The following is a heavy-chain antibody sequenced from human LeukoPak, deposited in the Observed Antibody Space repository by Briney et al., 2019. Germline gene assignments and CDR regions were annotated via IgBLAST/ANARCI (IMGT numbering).Heavy chain of an antibody. Sequence: ASVKVSCKASGYTFTGYYMHWVRQAPGQGLEWMGWINLNSGGTNYAQKSQGRVTMTRDTSISTAYMELSSLRSDDTAVYYCARGIEYTIYNYCRQGTLVTVSS. CDR2: INLNSGGT. D-gene: IGHD3-9*01. J-gene: IGHJ4*02. CDR1: GYTFTGYY. CDR3: ARGIEYTIYNY. V-gene: IGHV1-2*02.